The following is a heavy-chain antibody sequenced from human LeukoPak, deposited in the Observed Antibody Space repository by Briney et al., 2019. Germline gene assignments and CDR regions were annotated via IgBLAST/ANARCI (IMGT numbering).Heavy chain of an antibody. CDR2: VNSDGSST. Sequence: GGSLRLSCAASGFTFSSYWMHWVRQAPGKGLVWVSRVNSDGSSTSYADSVKGLCTISRDNATFTLYLQMNSLRAEDTAVYYCASPVATQPRWGQGTLVTVSS. V-gene: IGHV3-74*01. D-gene: IGHD5-12*01. J-gene: IGHJ4*02. CDR3: ASPVATQPR. CDR1: GFTFSSYW.